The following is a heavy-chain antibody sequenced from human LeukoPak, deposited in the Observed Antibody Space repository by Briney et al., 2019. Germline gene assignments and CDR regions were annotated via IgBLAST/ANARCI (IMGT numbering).Heavy chain of an antibody. V-gene: IGHV4-38-2*01. D-gene: IGHD2-2*01. Sequence: PSETLSLTCAVSGYSISSGYYWGWIRQPPGKGLEWIGSIYHSGSTYYNPSLKSRVTISVDTSKNQFSLKLSSVTAADTAVYYCAGHVGLPAAIPYYFDYWGQGTLVTVSS. CDR1: GYSISSGYY. CDR3: AGHVGLPAAIPYYFDY. J-gene: IGHJ4*02. CDR2: IYHSGST.